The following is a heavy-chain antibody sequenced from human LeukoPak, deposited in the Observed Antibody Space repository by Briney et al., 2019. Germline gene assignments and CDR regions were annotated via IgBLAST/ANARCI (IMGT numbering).Heavy chain of an antibody. J-gene: IGHJ5*02. CDR3: ARGSGYCSGGSCSYRGAWFDP. CDR2: INPNSGGT. D-gene: IGHD2-15*01. CDR1: GYTFTGYY. V-gene: IGHV1-2*02. Sequence: ASVKVSCKASGYTFTGYYMHWVRQAPGQGLEWMGWINPNSGGTNYAQKFQGRVTMTRDTSISTAYMELSRLRSDDMAVYYCARGSGYCSGGSCSYRGAWFDPWGQGTLVTVSS.